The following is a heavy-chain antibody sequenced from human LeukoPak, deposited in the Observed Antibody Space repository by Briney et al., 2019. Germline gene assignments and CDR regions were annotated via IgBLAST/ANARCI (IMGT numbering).Heavy chain of an antibody. CDR1: GGSISSSNW. Sequence: TTSETLSLTCAVSGGSISSSNWWSWVRQPPGKGLEWIGEIYHSGSTNYNPSLKSRVTISVDKSKNQFSLKLSSVTAADTAVYYCASRTDIVATPFGYWGQGTLVTVSS. V-gene: IGHV4-4*02. D-gene: IGHD5-12*01. CDR3: ASRTDIVATPFGY. J-gene: IGHJ4*02. CDR2: IYHSGST.